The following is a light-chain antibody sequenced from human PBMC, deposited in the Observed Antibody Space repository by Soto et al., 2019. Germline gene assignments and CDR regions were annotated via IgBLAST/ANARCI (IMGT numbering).Light chain of an antibody. Sequence: DIQMTQSPSSLSASVGDRVTITCRASQSISSYLHWYQQKPGKAPKLLIYAASSLQSGVPSRFSGGGSGTDFTLTISSLQPEDFVTYFCQQSFSFPATFGGGTKVEIK. CDR1: QSISSY. CDR2: AAS. V-gene: IGKV1-39*01. J-gene: IGKJ4*01. CDR3: QQSFSFPAT.